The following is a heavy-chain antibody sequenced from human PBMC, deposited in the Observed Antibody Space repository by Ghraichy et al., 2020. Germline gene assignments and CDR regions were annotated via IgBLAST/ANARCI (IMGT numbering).Heavy chain of an antibody. CDR1: GGSFSGYY. J-gene: IGHJ5*02. Sequence: ESLNISCAVYGGSFSGYYWSWIRQPPGKGLEWIGEINHSGSTNYNPSLKSRVTISVDTSKNQFSLKLSSVTAADTAVYYCARASPFVVVVAANRRYNWFDPWGQGTLVTVSS. CDR3: ARASPFVVVVAANRRYNWFDP. V-gene: IGHV4-34*01. CDR2: INHSGST. D-gene: IGHD2-15*01.